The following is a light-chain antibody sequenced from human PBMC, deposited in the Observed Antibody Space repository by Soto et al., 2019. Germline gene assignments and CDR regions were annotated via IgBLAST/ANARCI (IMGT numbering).Light chain of an antibody. V-gene: IGLV2-14*01. CDR1: SSDVGAYNY. CDR3: SSYTTTTTRFL. Sequence: QSVLTQPASVSGSPGQSITVSCTGTSSDVGAYNYVSWYQQHPGKAPKLIIYEVSYRPSGVSGRFSASKSGNTASLTISGLQAEDEADYYCSSYTTTTTRFLFGGGTKVTVL. CDR2: EVS. J-gene: IGLJ3*02.